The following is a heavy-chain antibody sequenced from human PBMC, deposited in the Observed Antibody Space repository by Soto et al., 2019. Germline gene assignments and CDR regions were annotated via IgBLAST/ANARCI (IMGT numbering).Heavy chain of an antibody. CDR1: GGTFSSYA. D-gene: IGHD3-10*01. Sequence: QVQLVQSGAEVKKPGSSVKVSCKASGGTFSSYAISWVRQAPGQGLEWMGGIIPIFGTANYAQKFQGRVTITADEATCSAYMGLISLRSKDTAEYDVARGLYGNRFDYWGQGTLVTVS. CDR3: ARGLYGNRFDY. CDR2: IIPIFGTA. J-gene: IGHJ4*02. V-gene: IGHV1-69*01.